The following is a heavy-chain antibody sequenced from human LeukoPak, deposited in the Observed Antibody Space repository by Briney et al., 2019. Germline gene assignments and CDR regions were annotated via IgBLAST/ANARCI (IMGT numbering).Heavy chain of an antibody. CDR3: AKANPLIVGARAGGPINF. CDR2: VYGGGST. D-gene: IGHD1-26*01. Sequence: PGGSLRLSCAASGFTFSGYAMSWVRQAPGKGLEWVSVVYGGGSTYYADSVKGRFTISRDNSKNSLYLQMNSLRTEDTAVYYCAKANPLIVGARAGGPINFWGQGTMVTVSS. CDR1: GFTFSGYA. V-gene: IGHV3-53*05. J-gene: IGHJ3*01.